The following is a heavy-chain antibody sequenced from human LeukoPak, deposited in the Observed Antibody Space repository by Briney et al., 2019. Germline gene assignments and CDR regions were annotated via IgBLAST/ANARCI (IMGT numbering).Heavy chain of an antibody. CDR2: IIPIFGTA. Sequence: MGRIIPIFGTANYAQKFQGRVTITTDESTSTAYMELSSLRSEDTAVYYCARLGAVADNFDYWGQGTLVTVSS. J-gene: IGHJ4*02. V-gene: IGHV1-69*05. CDR3: ARLGAVADNFDY. D-gene: IGHD6-19*01.